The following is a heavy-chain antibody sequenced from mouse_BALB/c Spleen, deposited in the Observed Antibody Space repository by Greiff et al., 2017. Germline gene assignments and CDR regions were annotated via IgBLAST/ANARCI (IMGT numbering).Heavy chain of an antibody. Sequence: EVKLMESGGGLVKPGGSLKLSCAASGFTFSSYAMSWVRQSPEKRLEWVAEISSGGSYTYYPDTVTGRFTISRDNAKNTLYLEMSSLRSEDTAMYYCARDIYYEGMDYWGQGTSVTVSS. CDR3: ARDIYYEGMDY. V-gene: IGHV5-9-4*01. D-gene: IGHD2-4*01. J-gene: IGHJ4*01. CDR2: ISSGGSYT. CDR1: GFTFSSYA.